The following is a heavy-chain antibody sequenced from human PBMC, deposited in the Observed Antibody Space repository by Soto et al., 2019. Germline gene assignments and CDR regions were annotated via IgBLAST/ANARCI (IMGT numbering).Heavy chain of an antibody. V-gene: IGHV3-7*04. CDR2: IKQDGSQK. CDR3: ARGDYYDSSGPFSDAFDI. CDR1: GFTFSSYW. J-gene: IGHJ3*02. D-gene: IGHD3-22*01. Sequence: GSLRLSCAASGFTFSSYWMSWVRQAPGKGLEWVGNIKQDGSQKWYVDSVKGRFTISRDNAKNSLYLQMNSLRAEDTAVYYCARGDYYDSSGPFSDAFDIWGQGTMVTVSS.